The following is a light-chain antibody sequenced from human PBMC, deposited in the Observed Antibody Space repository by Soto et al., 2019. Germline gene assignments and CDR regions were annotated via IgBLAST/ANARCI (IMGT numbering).Light chain of an antibody. Sequence: QAVVTQPPSVSGAPGQKVTISCTGSSSNIGAGYDVHWYQQFPGTAPKLLIYGDSNRPSGVPDRFSGSKSGTSASLAITGLQAEDEAYYYCQSYDSSLSDSRIFGGGTKVTVL. J-gene: IGLJ2*01. V-gene: IGLV1-40*01. CDR1: SSNIGAGYD. CDR3: QSYDSSLSDSRI. CDR2: GDS.